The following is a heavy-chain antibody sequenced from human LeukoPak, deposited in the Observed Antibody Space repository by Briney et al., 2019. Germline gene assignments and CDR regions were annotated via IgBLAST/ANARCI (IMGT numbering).Heavy chain of an antibody. Sequence: ASETLSLTCTVSGGSINSISYYWDWIRQPPGKGLEWIGSIYKNGNTYYNPSLKSRLTISVDTSKNLLSLKVNSVTATDTAHYFCASHRIAVAAIDYWGQGTLVTVSS. J-gene: IGHJ4*02. CDR3: ASHRIAVAAIDY. CDR2: IYKNGNT. CDR1: GGSINSISYY. D-gene: IGHD6-19*01. V-gene: IGHV4-39*01.